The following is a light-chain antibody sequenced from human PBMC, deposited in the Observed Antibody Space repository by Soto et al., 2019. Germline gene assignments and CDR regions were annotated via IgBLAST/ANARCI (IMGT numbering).Light chain of an antibody. CDR1: KLGDKY. CDR2: QDI. V-gene: IGLV3-1*01. CDR3: QAWDSSTVV. J-gene: IGLJ2*01. Sequence: SYELTQPPSVSVSPGQTASITCSGEKLGDKYACWYQQKPGQSPVLVIYQDIKRLSGIPERFSGSNSGNTATLTISGTQAMDEADYSCQAWDSSTVVFGGGTKLTVL.